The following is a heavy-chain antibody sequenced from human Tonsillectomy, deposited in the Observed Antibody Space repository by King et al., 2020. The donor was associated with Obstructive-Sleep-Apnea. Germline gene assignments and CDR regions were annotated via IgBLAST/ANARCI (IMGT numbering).Heavy chain of an antibody. Sequence: VQLVESGGGLVQPGGSLRLSCRASGFTFSNYAMSWVRQAPGKGLEWVSGIRVSGGGTYYADSVKGRFTISRDNFKKTLYLQMNSLRADATAAYYCATTARGDYDYYGLDVWGQGTTVIVSS. V-gene: IGHV3-23*04. CDR1: GFTFSNYA. D-gene: IGHD4/OR15-4a*01. J-gene: IGHJ6*02. CDR3: ATTARGDYDYYGLDV. CDR2: IRVSGGGT.